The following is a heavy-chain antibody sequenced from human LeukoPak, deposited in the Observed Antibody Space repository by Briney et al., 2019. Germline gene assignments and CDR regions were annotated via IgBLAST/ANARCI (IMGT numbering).Heavy chain of an antibody. Sequence: GGSLRLSCAASGFTFTSYSMNWVRQAPGKGLEWVSTISGGGGSTYYADSVKGRFTISRDNSKNTLYLQVNSLSAEDTAVYYCAKGGKWDVTPFDYWGQGTLVTVYS. D-gene: IGHD1-26*01. V-gene: IGHV3-23*01. J-gene: IGHJ4*02. CDR3: AKGGKWDVTPFDY. CDR1: GFTFTSYS. CDR2: ISGGGGST.